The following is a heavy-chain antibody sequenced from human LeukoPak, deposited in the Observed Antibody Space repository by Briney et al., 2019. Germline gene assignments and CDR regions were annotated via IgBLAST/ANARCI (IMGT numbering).Heavy chain of an antibody. Sequence: PSETLSLTCAVSGGSISSGGYSWSWIRQPPGKGLEWIGYIYHSGSTYYNPSLKSRVTISVDRSKNQFSLKLSSVTAADTAVYYCARFGSSSGFRVFQHWGQGTLVTVSS. V-gene: IGHV4-30-2*01. J-gene: IGHJ1*01. CDR2: IYHSGST. CDR1: GGSISSGGYS. D-gene: IGHD6-13*01. CDR3: ARFGSSSGFRVFQH.